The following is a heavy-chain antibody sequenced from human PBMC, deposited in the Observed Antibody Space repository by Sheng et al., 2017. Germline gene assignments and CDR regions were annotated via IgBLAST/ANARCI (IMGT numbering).Heavy chain of an antibody. CDR2: IYTSGST. V-gene: IGHV4-4*07. CDR3: ARAGGSWRPKGAYYYYGMDV. CDR1: GGSISSYY. D-gene: IGHD6-13*01. J-gene: IGHJ6*02. Sequence: QVQLQESGPGLVKPSETLSLTCTVSGGSISSYYWSWIRQPAGKGLEWIGRIYTSGSTNYNPSLKSRVTMSVDTSKNQFSLKLSSVTAADTAVYYCARAGGSWRPKGAYYYYGMDVWGQGTTVTVSS.